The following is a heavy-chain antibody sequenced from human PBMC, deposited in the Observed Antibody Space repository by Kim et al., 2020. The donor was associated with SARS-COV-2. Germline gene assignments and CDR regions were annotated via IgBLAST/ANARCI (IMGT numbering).Heavy chain of an antibody. CDR3: TTDESDGGNDY. Sequence: TDYAAPVKGRFTISRDDSKNTLYLQMNSLKTEDTAVYYCTTDESDGGNDYWGQGTLVTVSS. J-gene: IGHJ4*02. CDR2: T. V-gene: IGHV3-15*01. D-gene: IGHD4-17*01.